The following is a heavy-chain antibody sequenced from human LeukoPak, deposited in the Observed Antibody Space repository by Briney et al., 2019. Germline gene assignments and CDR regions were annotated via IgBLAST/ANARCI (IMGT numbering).Heavy chain of an antibody. Sequence: GASVRVSCKASGYTFTSNDINWVRQATGQGLEWMGWMNPNTGNTGYAQKFQGRVTITRNTSISTAYMELSSLRSEDTAVYYCAREGAAAGRYSDYWGQGTLVTVSS. CDR1: GYTFTSND. V-gene: IGHV1-8*03. D-gene: IGHD6-13*01. J-gene: IGHJ4*02. CDR3: AREGAAAGRYSDY. CDR2: MNPNTGNT.